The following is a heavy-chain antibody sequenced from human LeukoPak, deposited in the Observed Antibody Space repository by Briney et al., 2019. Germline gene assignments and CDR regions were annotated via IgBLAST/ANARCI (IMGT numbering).Heavy chain of an antibody. CDR2: IYNSGST. CDR3: AIENGYKYDY. V-gene: IGHV4-59*01. D-gene: IGHD5-24*01. J-gene: IGHJ4*02. CDR1: GGSISSYY. Sequence: SETLSLTCIVSGGSISSYYWSWLRQPPGKGLEWIGSIYNSGSTNYNPSLNSRVTISVDTSKNQFSLKLRSVTAADTAVYYCAIENGYKYDYWCQGTLVTVSS.